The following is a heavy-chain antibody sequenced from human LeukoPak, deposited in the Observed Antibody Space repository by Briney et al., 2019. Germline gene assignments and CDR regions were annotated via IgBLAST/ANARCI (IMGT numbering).Heavy chain of an antibody. V-gene: IGHV3-53*01. D-gene: IGHD5-24*01. CDR1: GFTVSSNY. Sequence: GGSLRLSCAASGFTVSSNYMSWVRQAPGKGLEWVSVIYSGGSTYYADSVKGRFTISRDNSKNTLYLQMNSLRAEDTAVYYCAREWGMATITCFDYWGQGTLVTVSS. J-gene: IGHJ4*02. CDR2: IYSGGST. CDR3: AREWGMATITCFDY.